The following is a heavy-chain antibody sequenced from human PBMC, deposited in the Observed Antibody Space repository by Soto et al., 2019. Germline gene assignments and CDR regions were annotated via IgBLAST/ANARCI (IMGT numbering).Heavy chain of an antibody. CDR2: ISTDGSIT. J-gene: IGHJ4*02. CDR1: GLIFSNYR. CDR3: ARDTDGLHY. V-gene: IGHV3-74*01. Sequence: EVQLVESGGGLVQPGGSLRLSCAASGLIFSNYRMHWVRQVPGKGLVWVSCISTDGSITNYADSVKGRFTVSRDNAKNTLYLQMNMLRAEDTAVYYCARDTDGLHYWGQGTMVTVSS.